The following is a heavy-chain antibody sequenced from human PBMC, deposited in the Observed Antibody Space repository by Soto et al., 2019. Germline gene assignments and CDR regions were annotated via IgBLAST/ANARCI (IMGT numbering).Heavy chain of an antibody. CDR2: ISSSSSYI. CDR1: GFTFSSYS. Sequence: GGSLRLSCAASGFTFSSYSMNWVRQAPGKGLEWVSSISSSSSYIYYADSVKGRFTISRDNAKNSLYLQMNSLRAEDTAVYYCARVSTYYYDSSGYYVDYWGQGTLVTVSS. J-gene: IGHJ4*02. CDR3: ARVSTYYYDSSGYYVDY. D-gene: IGHD3-22*01. V-gene: IGHV3-21*01.